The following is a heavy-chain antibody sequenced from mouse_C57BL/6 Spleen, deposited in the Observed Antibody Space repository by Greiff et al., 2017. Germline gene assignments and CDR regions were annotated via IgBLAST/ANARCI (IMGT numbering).Heavy chain of an antibody. J-gene: IGHJ1*03. V-gene: IGHV1-53*01. CDR1: GYTFTSYW. CDR3: ARSGGGSSNLYFDV. CDR2: INPSNGGT. Sequence: QVQLQQPGTELVKPGASVKLSCKASGYTFTSYWMHWVKQRPGQGLEWIGNINPSNGGTNYNEKFTSKATLTVDTSSITAYLQLSSLTSETPAVYNCARSGGGSSNLYFDVGGTGTTVTVSS. D-gene: IGHD1-1*01.